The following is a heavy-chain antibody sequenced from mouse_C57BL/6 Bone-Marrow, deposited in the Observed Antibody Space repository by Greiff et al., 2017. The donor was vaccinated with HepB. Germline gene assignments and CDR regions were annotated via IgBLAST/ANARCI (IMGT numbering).Heavy chain of an antibody. CDR1: GFTFSDYY. CDR2: ISNGGGST. CDR3: ARPYYYGSSYWYFDV. Sequence: EVMLVESGGGLVQPGGSLKLSCAASGFTFSDYYMYWVRQTPGKRLEWVAYISNGGGSTYYPDTVKGRFTISRDNAKNTLYLQMSRLKSEDTAMYYCARPYYYGSSYWYFDVWGTGTTVTVSS. V-gene: IGHV5-12*01. J-gene: IGHJ1*03. D-gene: IGHD1-1*01.